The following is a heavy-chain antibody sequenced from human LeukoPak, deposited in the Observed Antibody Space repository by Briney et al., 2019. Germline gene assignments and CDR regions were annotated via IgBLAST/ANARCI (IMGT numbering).Heavy chain of an antibody. CDR2: ISRSGSYI. Sequence: PGGSLRLSCAASGLTFSSYSLNWVRQAPGKGLEWVSSISRSGSYIYYADSVKGRFTISRDNAKNSLYLQMNSLRAEDTAVYYCARVLYGDYYYFDYWGQGTLVTVSS. J-gene: IGHJ4*02. D-gene: IGHD4-17*01. V-gene: IGHV3-21*04. CDR3: ARVLYGDYYYFDY. CDR1: GLTFSSYS.